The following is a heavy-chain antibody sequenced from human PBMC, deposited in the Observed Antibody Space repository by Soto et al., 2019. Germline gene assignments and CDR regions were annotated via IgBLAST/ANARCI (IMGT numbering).Heavy chain of an antibody. V-gene: IGHV1-18*04. CDR2: ISAYNGNT. CDR1: GYTFTSYG. D-gene: IGHD3-3*01. J-gene: IGHJ5*02. Sequence: ASVKVSCKASGYTFTSYGISWVRQAPGQGLEWMGWISAYNGNTNYAQKLQGRVTMTTDTYTSTAYMELRSLRSDETAGYYCARDFLEGLSSPESWFDPWGQGTLVTVSS. CDR3: ARDFLEGLSSPESWFDP.